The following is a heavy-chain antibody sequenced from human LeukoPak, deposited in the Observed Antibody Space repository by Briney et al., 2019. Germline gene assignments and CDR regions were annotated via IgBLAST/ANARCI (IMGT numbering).Heavy chain of an antibody. CDR2: IRYDGSNK. D-gene: IGHD6-6*01. J-gene: IGHJ4*02. CDR1: GFTFSSYG. CDR3: ARDPYSSSWNPFDY. Sequence: GGSLRLSCAASGFTFSSYGMHWVRQAPGKGLEWVVFIRYDGSNKYYADSVKGRFTISRDNSKNTLYLQMNSLRAEDTAVYYCARDPYSSSWNPFDYWGQGTLVTVSS. V-gene: IGHV3-30*02.